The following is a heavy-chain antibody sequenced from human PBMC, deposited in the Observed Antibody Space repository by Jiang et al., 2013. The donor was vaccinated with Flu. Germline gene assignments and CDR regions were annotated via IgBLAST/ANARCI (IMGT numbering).Heavy chain of an antibody. Sequence: SGAEVKKPGSSVRVSCKASGAIFNNYAISWVRQAPGQGLEWMGRIVPVVEVSNYAQKFHDRVTITADKSTATIYMDLTTLTSEDTAVYFCASEGVGTSQADFWGQGTLVTVSS. CDR3: ASEGVGTSQADF. CDR1: GAIFNNYA. V-gene: IGHV1-69*04. D-gene: IGHD1-26*01. J-gene: IGHJ4*02. CDR2: IVPVVEVS.